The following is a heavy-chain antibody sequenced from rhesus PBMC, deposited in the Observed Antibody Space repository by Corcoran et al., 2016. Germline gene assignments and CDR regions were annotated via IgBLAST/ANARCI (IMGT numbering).Heavy chain of an antibody. J-gene: IGHJ5-2*02. CDR1: GASIRSYW. Sequence: QVQLQESGPGLVKPSETLSLTCTVSGASIRSYWWSWNRQPPGKGLEWIGEINGKMGSTNTNPALKSRITISGDTSKNQFSLKLSSVPAADTAVYYCARAREYDPVSLDVWCRGVLVTVSS. D-gene: IGHD3-22*01. V-gene: IGHV4-80*01. CDR3: ARAREYDPVSLDV. CDR2: INGKMGST.